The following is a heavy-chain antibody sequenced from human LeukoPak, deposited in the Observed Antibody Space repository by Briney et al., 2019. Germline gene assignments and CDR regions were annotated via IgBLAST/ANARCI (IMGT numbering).Heavy chain of an antibody. Sequence: SETLSLTCAVYGGSFSGYYWSWIRQPPGKGLEWIGEINHSGSTNYNPSLKSRVTISVDTSKNQFSLKLSSVTAADTAVYYCARGLLESDFWSGYYVYYYYYMDVWGKGTTVTVSS. CDR1: GGSFSGYY. CDR2: INHSGST. CDR3: ARGLLESDFWSGYYVYYYYYMDV. J-gene: IGHJ6*03. V-gene: IGHV4-34*01. D-gene: IGHD3-3*01.